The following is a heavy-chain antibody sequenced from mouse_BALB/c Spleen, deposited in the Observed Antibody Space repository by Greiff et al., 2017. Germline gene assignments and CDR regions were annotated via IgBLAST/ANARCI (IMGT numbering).Heavy chain of an antibody. CDR3: ARKEQPYYYAMDY. D-gene: IGHD6-1*01. CDR1: GFSLTSYG. J-gene: IGHJ4*01. Sequence: QVQLKESGPGLVQPSQSLSITCTVSGFSLTSYGVHWVRQSPGKGLEWLGVIWSGGSTDYNAAFISRLSISKDNSKSQVFFKMNSLQANDTAIYYCARKEQPYYYAMDYWGQGTSVTVSS. V-gene: IGHV2-2*02. CDR2: IWSGGST.